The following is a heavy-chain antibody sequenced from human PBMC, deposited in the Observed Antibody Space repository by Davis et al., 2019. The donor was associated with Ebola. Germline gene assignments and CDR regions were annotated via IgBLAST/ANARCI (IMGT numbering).Heavy chain of an antibody. D-gene: IGHD3-16*01. J-gene: IGHJ4*02. CDR2: ISGSVRST. Sequence: PGGSLRLSCAASGFTFSSYAMSWVRQAPGKGLEWVSSISGSVRSTYYADSVKGRFTISRDNSKNTLYLQMNSLRAEDTAVYYCARDEIRLPDYWGQGTLVTVSS. CDR3: ARDEIRLPDY. V-gene: IGHV3-23*01. CDR1: GFTFSSYA.